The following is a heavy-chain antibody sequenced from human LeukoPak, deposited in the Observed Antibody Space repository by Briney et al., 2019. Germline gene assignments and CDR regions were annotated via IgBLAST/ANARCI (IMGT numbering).Heavy chain of an antibody. Sequence: TSETLCLTCTVSGGSISSYYWSWIRQPPGKGLEWIGYIYYSGSTNYNPSLKSRVTISVDTSKNQFSLKLSSVTAADTVVYYCARAGGYIVEAGTRSFDYWGQGTLVTVSS. D-gene: IGHD5-18*01. J-gene: IGHJ4*02. V-gene: IGHV4-59*01. CDR3: ARAGGYIVEAGTRSFDY. CDR2: IYYSGST. CDR1: GGSISSYY.